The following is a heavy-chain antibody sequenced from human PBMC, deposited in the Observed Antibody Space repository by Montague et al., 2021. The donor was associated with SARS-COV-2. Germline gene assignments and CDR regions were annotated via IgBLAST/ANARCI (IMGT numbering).Heavy chain of an antibody. V-gene: IGHV4-34*01. D-gene: IGHD3-10*01. CDR3: ARPRDGVVPSPILGVGPYYSYSYMDV. J-gene: IGHJ6*03. CDR2: INHGGST. CDR1: GTSFSGYY. Sequence: SETLSLTCAVHGTSFSGYYWNWIRQPPGKGLEWIGEINHGGSTKYSPSPKSRLPISVDMSKTKFSLKLTSVTAAATAVYYCARPRDGVVPSPILGVGPYYSYSYMDVWGRGTTVTVSS.